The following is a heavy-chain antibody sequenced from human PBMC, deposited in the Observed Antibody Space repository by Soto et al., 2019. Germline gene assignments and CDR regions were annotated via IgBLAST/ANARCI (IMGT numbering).Heavy chain of an antibody. CDR3: ARRRVAVGARPYYYYVMDV. J-gene: IGHJ6*02. V-gene: IGHV1-8*01. CDR1: GYTFTSYD. CDR2: INPNSGNT. Sequence: QVQLVQSGAEVMKPGASVKVSCKASGYTFTSYDINWVRQATGQGLEWMGWINPNSGNTAYAQKFQGRVNMTRDTSTGTASMELSGLRSDDTAVYYCARRRVAVGARPYYYYVMDVWGQGTTVTVSS. D-gene: IGHD6-6*01.